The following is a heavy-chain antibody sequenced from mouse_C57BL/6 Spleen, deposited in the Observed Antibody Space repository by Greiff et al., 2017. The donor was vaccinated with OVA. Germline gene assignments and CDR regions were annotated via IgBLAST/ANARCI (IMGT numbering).Heavy chain of an antibody. CDR3: ARRDYYGSSSAWFAY. D-gene: IGHD1-1*01. CDR1: GFNIKDYY. Sequence: EVQLQESGAELVKPGASVKLSCTASGFNIKDYYMHWVKQRTEQGLEWIGRIDPEDGETKYAPKFQGKATITAATSSNTAYLQLSSLTSEDTAVYYGARRDYYGSSSAWFAYWGQGTLVTVSA. CDR2: IDPEDGET. J-gene: IGHJ3*01. V-gene: IGHV14-2*01.